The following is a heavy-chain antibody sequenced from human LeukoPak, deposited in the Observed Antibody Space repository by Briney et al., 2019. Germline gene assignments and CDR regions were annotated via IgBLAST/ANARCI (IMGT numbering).Heavy chain of an antibody. D-gene: IGHD4-17*01. CDR2: ISSSSSTI. CDR3: ARGRSTVTRFDP. CDR1: GFTFSSYS. Sequence: GGSLRLSCAASGFTFSSYSMNWVRQAPGKGLEWVSCISSSSSTIYYADSVKGRFTISRDNAKNSLYLQMNSLRDEDTAVYYCARGRSTVTRFDPWGQGTLVTVSS. J-gene: IGHJ5*02. V-gene: IGHV3-48*02.